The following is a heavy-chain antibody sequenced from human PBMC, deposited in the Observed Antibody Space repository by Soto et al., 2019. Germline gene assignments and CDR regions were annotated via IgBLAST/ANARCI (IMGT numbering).Heavy chain of an antibody. CDR2: TRNKANSYTT. Sequence: PGGSLRLSCAASGFTFSDHYMDWVRQAPGKGLEWVGRTRNKANSYTTEYAASVKGRFTISRDESKNSLYLQMNSLKPEDTAVYFCARVLRYYYDRWGQGTLVHRLL. CDR3: ARVLRYYYDR. CDR1: GFTFSDHY. V-gene: IGHV3-72*01. J-gene: IGHJ4*02. D-gene: IGHD4-17*01.